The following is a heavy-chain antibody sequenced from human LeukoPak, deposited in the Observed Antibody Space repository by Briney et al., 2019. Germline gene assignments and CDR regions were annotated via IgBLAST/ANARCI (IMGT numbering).Heavy chain of an antibody. Sequence: KPSETLSLTCTGSGGSISSGGYYWSWIRQHPGKGLEWTGYIYYSGSTYYNPSLKSRVTISVDTSKNQFSLKLSSVTAADTAVYYCARVRVRGTTGDFDYWGQGTLVIVSS. CDR3: ARVRVRGTTGDFDY. CDR1: GGSISSGGYY. J-gene: IGHJ4*02. V-gene: IGHV4-31*03. D-gene: IGHD4-11*01. CDR2: IYYSGST.